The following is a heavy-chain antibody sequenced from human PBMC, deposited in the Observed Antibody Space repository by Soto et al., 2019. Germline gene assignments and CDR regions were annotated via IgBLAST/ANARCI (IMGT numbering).Heavy chain of an antibody. D-gene: IGHD1-26*01. Sequence: QVQLVESGGGAVQPGVFLRLSCVASGFDFTYYAMHWVRQAPGKGLESVAVMSSDGSKIHHTDSVKGRFTISRDNSKNTLYLQMNSLRKEDTAVYFCAKDEGVGGTLGLFDYWGQGTLVSVSS. CDR1: GFDFTYYA. CDR2: MSSDGSKI. CDR3: AKDEGVGGTLGLFDY. J-gene: IGHJ4*02. V-gene: IGHV3-30*18.